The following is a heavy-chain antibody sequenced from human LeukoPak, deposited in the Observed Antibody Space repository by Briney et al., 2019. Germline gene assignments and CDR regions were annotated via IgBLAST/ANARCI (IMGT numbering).Heavy chain of an antibody. CDR3: ASITMVRGVTLHNYYYYGMDV. CDR1: GYTFTSYY. Sequence: ASVKVSCKASGYTFTSYYMHWVRQAPGQGLEWMGIINPSGGSTSYAQKFQGRVTMTRDTSTSTVYMELSSLRSEDTAVYYCASITMVRGVTLHNYYYYGMDVWGQGTTVTVSS. D-gene: IGHD3-10*01. CDR2: INPSGGST. V-gene: IGHV1-46*01. J-gene: IGHJ6*02.